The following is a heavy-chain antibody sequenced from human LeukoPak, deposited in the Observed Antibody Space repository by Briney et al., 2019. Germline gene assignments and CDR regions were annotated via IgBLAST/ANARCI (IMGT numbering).Heavy chain of an antibody. CDR2: ISGSGGST. Sequence: GGTLRLSCAASGFTFSSYGMSWVRQAPGKGLEWVSAISGSGGSTYYADSVKGRFTISRDNSKNTLCLQMNSLRAEDTAVYYCAKCRSGGSCYGYFDYWGQGTLVTVSS. V-gene: IGHV3-23*01. D-gene: IGHD2-15*01. CDR1: GFTFSSYG. CDR3: AKCRSGGSCYGYFDY. J-gene: IGHJ4*02.